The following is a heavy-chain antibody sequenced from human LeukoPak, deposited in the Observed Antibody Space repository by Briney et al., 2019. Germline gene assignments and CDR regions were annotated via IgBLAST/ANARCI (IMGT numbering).Heavy chain of an antibody. D-gene: IGHD3-10*01. CDR3: ARLAYGY. J-gene: IGHJ4*02. CDR2: TRNKANSYTT. V-gene: IGHV3-72*01. Sequence: GGSLRLSCEASGLTFGDYTMHWVRQAPGKGLEWVGRTRNKANSYTTEYAASVKGRFTISRDDSKNSLYLQMNSLKTEDTAVYYCARLAYGYWGQGTLVTVSP. CDR1: GLTFGDYT.